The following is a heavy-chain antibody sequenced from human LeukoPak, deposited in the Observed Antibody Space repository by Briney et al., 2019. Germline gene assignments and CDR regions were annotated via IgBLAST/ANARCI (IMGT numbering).Heavy chain of an antibody. CDR3: ARIRCGRGQARCYNH. CDR2: VSPGGYT. J-gene: IGHJ5*02. D-gene: IGHD2-21*01. CDR1: GVSVSDYY. Sequence: SETLSLTCAVSGVSVSDYYWSWICQSPEKGLERIGEVSPGGYTTYNPSLRSRVIISEDTSENQLSLNVTSVTAADTALYYCARIRCGRGQARCYNHWAQGSLVTVSP. V-gene: IGHV4-34*01.